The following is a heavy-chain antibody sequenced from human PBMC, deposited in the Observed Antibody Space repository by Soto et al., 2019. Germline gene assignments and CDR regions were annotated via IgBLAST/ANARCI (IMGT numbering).Heavy chain of an antibody. D-gene: IGHD1-26*01. CDR1: GYTFTSYG. V-gene: IGHV1-18*01. J-gene: IGHJ4*02. CDR3: QGDPPRGELGYSYFDY. CDR2: ISAYNGNT. Sequence: ASVKVSCKASGYTFTSYGISWVRQAPGQGLEWMGWISAYNGNTNYAQKLQGRVTMTTDTSTSTAYMELRSLRSDDTAGNYCQGDPPRGELGYSYFDYWGQGPVVTVSS.